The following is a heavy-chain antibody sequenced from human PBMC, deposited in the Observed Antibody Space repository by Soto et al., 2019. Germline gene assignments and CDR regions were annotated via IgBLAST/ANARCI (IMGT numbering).Heavy chain of an antibody. CDR1: GGSITSANSY. Sequence: SETLSLTCTVSGGSITSANSYWSWIRQHPGKGLEWIGYIYHSGSTYYNPSLKSRVTISIDTSQNQFSLTLTSVTAADTAIFYCARDRLSLIRGVPQYDGIDVWGQGTTVTVSS. D-gene: IGHD3-10*01. CDR2: IYHSGST. J-gene: IGHJ6*02. V-gene: IGHV4-31*03. CDR3: ARDRLSLIRGVPQYDGIDV.